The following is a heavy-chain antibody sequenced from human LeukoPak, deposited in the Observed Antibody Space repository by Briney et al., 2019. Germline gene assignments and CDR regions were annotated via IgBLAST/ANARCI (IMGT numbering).Heavy chain of an antibody. CDR1: GGSISSSSYY. D-gene: IGHD4-17*01. J-gene: IGHJ4*02. Sequence: SETLSLTCTVSGGSISSSSYYWGWIRQPPGKGLEWIGSIYYSGSTYYNPSLKSRVTISVDTSKNQFSLKLSSVTAADTAVYYGARQATVTDFDYWGQGTLVTVSS. CDR2: IYYSGST. CDR3: ARQATVTDFDY. V-gene: IGHV4-39*01.